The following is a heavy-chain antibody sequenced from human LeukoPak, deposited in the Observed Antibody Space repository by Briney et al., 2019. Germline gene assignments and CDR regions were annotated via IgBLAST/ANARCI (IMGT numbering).Heavy chain of an antibody. D-gene: IGHD3-9*01. Sequence: SQTLSLTCAISGDSVSSNSAAWNWIRQSPSRGLEWLGRTYYRSKWYNDYAVSVKSRITINPDTSKNQFSLQLNSATPEDTAVYYCARVFRGRTYDILTGYYNTYYFDYWGQGTLVTVSS. CDR2: TYYRSKWYN. CDR3: ARVFRGRTYDILTGYYNTYYFDY. V-gene: IGHV6-1*01. CDR1: GDSVSSNSAA. J-gene: IGHJ4*02.